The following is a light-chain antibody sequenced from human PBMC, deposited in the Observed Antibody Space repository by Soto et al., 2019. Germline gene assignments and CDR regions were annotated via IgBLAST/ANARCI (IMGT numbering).Light chain of an antibody. J-gene: IGLJ2*01. Sequence: QSALTQPASVSGSPGQSITISCTGTRRDVGGYNYVSWYQQHPGKAPQLMIYEVSNRPSGVSNRFSGSKSGNTASLTISGLQAEDEADYYCSSYTSSSTLFGGGTKLTVL. V-gene: IGLV2-14*01. CDR2: EVS. CDR3: SSYTSSSTL. CDR1: RRDVGGYNY.